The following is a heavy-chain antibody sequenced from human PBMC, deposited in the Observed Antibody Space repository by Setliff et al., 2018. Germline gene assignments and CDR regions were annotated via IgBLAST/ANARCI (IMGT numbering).Heavy chain of an antibody. Sequence: HPGGSLRLSCATSGFTFSNYAMGWVRQAPGKGLEWVSVITSSGRDTYYTDSVKGRFTISRDNSDNTLYLQMNSLRDADTAIYYCVNGTLPYCTGPTCYPLDHWGQGTLVTVSS. V-gene: IGHV3-23*01. J-gene: IGHJ4*02. CDR3: VNGTLPYCTGPTCYPLDH. D-gene: IGHD2-8*02. CDR1: GFTFSNYA. CDR2: ITSSGRDT.